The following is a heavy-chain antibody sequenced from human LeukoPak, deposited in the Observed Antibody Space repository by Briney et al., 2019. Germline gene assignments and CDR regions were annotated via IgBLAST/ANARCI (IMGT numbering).Heavy chain of an antibody. D-gene: IGHD4-11*01. CDR2: IYYSGST. Sequence: SETLSLTCNVSGGSVSSGSYYWSWIRQPPGKGLEWIGYIYYSGSTNYNPSLKSRFTISVDTSKNQFSLKLSSVTAADTAVYYCARVYSNYDFDYWGQGTLVTVSS. V-gene: IGHV4-61*01. CDR1: GGSVSSGSYY. J-gene: IGHJ4*02. CDR3: ARVYSNYDFDY.